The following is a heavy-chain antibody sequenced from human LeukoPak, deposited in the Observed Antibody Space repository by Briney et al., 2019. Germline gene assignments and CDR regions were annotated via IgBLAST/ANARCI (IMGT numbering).Heavy chain of an antibody. V-gene: IGHV3-23*01. CDR1: GFTFSSYA. Sequence: PGGSLRLSCAASGFTFSSYAMRWVRQAPGKGLEWVSAISGSGGSTYYADSVKGRFTISRDNSKNTLYLQMNSLRAEDTAVYYCAKDRVAAAGTGGYNWFDPWGQGALVTVSS. J-gene: IGHJ5*02. CDR2: ISGSGGST. D-gene: IGHD6-13*01. CDR3: AKDRVAAAGTGGYNWFDP.